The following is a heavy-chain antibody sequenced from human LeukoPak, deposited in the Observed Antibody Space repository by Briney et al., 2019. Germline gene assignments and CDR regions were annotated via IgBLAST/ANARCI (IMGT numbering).Heavy chain of an antibody. Sequence: SETLSLTCTVSGYSISSGYSWGWIRQSPGKGLEWIGGIYHSGSTYYNPSLKSRVTISVDTSKNQFSLKLSSVTAADTAVYYCARDHYDGSGPTPEFYFDYWGQGTLVTVSS. J-gene: IGHJ4*02. D-gene: IGHD3-22*01. CDR1: GYSISSGYS. CDR2: IYHSGST. V-gene: IGHV4-38-2*02. CDR3: ARDHYDGSGPTPEFYFDY.